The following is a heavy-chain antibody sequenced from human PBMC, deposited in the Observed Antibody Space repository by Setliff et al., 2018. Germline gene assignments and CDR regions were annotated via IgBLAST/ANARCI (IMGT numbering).Heavy chain of an antibody. CDR2: IYPGDSDT. D-gene: IGHD2-2*01. V-gene: IGHV5-51*01. J-gene: IGHJ3*01. CDR3: TRHEDRNKCTSSSCYRENDAFDV. Sequence: PGESLKISCKASGYIFTNYWIGWVRQMPGKGLEWTGVIYPGDSDTRYSPSFQGQVTISADKSINTAYLQWSSLKASDTAIYYCTRHEDRNKCTSSSCYRENDAFDVWGQGAMVTVSS. CDR1: GYIFTNYW.